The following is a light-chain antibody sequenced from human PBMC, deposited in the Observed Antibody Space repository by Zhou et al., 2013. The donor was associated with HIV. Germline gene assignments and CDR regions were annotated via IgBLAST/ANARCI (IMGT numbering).Light chain of an antibody. Sequence: DIQMTQSPSSLSASVGDTVTITCRASQSISGYLNWYQQKPGKAPKLLIYTASSLQSGVPSRFSGSGSGTDFTLTISSLQPEDFATYYCQQSYNSPHTFGQGTKLEI. J-gene: IGKJ2*01. V-gene: IGKV1-39*01. CDR2: TAS. CDR1: QSISGY. CDR3: QQSYNSPHT.